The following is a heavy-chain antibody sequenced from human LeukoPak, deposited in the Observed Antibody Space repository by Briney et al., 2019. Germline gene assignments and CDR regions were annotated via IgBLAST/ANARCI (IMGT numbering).Heavy chain of an antibody. CDR2: IHHSGSA. D-gene: IGHD3-10*01. Sequence: PSETLSLTCAVSGASISSNWWNWVRQPPGKGLEWIGEIHHSGSANYNPSLKSRVTISLDTSENHFSLRLSSVTAADTAVYYCATSYLLLWFGESYFDYWGQGTLVTVSS. V-gene: IGHV4-4*02. J-gene: IGHJ4*02. CDR3: ATSYLLLWFGESYFDY. CDR1: GASISSNW.